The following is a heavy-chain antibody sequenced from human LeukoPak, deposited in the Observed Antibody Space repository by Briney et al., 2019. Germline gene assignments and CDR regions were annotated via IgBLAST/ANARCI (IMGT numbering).Heavy chain of an antibody. CDR2: ISGYGSEN. CDR1: GFTFNNYW. Sequence: GGPLRLSCAASGFTFNNYWMNWVRQAPGKGLEWVANISGYGSENHSVDSVKGRFTISRDNAKNSLYLQMNCLRGEDTAVCYCARKGGIYCNDGCFHDAFDIWGQGTTVTVSS. D-gene: IGHD2/OR15-2a*01. CDR3: ARKGGIYCNDGCFHDAFDI. J-gene: IGHJ3*02. V-gene: IGHV3-7*01.